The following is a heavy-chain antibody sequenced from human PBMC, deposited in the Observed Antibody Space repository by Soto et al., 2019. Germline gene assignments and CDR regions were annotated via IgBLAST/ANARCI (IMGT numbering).Heavy chain of an antibody. D-gene: IGHD5-12*01. J-gene: IGHJ5*02. Sequence: PSQTLSLTCAISGDSVSINTASWNWIRQSPSRGLEWLGRKYFRSKWYNDYAVSVKSRIIINPDTSNNQFSLQLNSVTPEDTAVYFCAKGDNLGPKTGYAFDPWGQGIMVTVSS. CDR1: GDSVSINTAS. V-gene: IGHV6-1*01. CDR2: KYFRSKWYN. CDR3: AKGDNLGPKTGYAFDP.